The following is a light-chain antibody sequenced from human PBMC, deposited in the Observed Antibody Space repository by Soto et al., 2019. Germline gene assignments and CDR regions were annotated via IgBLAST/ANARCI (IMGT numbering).Light chain of an antibody. V-gene: IGLV1-51*02. CDR1: SSNIGNNY. Sequence: QSVLTQPPSVSAAPGQTVTISCSGSSSNIGNNYVSWYQQLPGTAPKLLIYENNKRPSGIPDRFSGSKSGTSATLGITVLQTGDEADYYCGTWDSSLSAVVFGGGTKLTVL. CDR3: GTWDSSLSAVV. J-gene: IGLJ2*01. CDR2: ENN.